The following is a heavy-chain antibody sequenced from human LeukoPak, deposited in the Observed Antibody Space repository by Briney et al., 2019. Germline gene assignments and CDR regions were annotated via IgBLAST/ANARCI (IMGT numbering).Heavy chain of an antibody. CDR1: GFIFSNYG. CDR3: AKDRVGAILYSDY. Sequence: GGSLRLSCAASGFIFSNYGMSWVRQAPGKGLEWVSAMSGSGSRTYYADSVKGRFTISRDNSKNTLYLQMSSLRVEDTALYYCAKDRVGAILYSDYWGQGTLVTVSS. V-gene: IGHV3-23*01. CDR2: MSGSGSRT. J-gene: IGHJ4*02. D-gene: IGHD1-26*01.